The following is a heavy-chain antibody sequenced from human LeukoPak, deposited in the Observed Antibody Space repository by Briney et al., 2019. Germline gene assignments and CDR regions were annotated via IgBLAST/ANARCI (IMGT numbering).Heavy chain of an antibody. V-gene: IGHV4-31*03. Sequence: SETLSLTCTVSGGSLSSGGYYWSWVRQHPGKGLEWIGYIYYSGSTYYNPSLKSRVTISVDTSKNQFSLKLSSVTAADTAVYYCARVGGYFDWLLCDYWGQGTLVTVSS. CDR1: GGSLSSGGYY. CDR2: IYYSGST. J-gene: IGHJ4*02. CDR3: ARVGGYFDWLLCDY. D-gene: IGHD3-9*01.